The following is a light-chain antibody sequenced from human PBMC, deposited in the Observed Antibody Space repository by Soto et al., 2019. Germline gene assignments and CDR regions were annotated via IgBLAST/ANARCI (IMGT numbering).Light chain of an antibody. Sequence: DIQLTQSPSTLSASVGDRVTLTCRASQSVLNWLAWYQQKPGKAPKLLTYKASSLQSGVPSRFSGSGSGTEFTLTISSLQPDDFATYYCQQYNSYTRTFGQGTKVDIK. CDR1: QSVLNW. CDR2: KAS. CDR3: QQYNSYTRT. V-gene: IGKV1-5*03. J-gene: IGKJ1*01.